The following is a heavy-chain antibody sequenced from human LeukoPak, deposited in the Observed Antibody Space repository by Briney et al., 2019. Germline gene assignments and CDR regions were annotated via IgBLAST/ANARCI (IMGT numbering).Heavy chain of an antibody. Sequence: SETLSLTCTVSGGSISSYYWSWIRQPPGKGLEWIEEINHSGSTNYNPSLKSRVTISVDTSKNQFSLKLSSVTAADTAVYYCATSWLSPHYYYYMDVWGKGTTVTVSS. CDR1: GGSISSYY. CDR3: ATSWLSPHYYYYMDV. J-gene: IGHJ6*03. D-gene: IGHD6-19*01. CDR2: INHSGST. V-gene: IGHV4-34*01.